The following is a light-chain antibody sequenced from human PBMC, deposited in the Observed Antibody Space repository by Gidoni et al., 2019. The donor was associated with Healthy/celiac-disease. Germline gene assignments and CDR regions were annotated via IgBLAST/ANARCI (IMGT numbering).Light chain of an antibody. Sequence: EIVLPQSPGTLSLSPGERATLSCRASQSVSSSYLAWYQQNPGQAPSLLIYGASSSATGIPYRFSGSWSGTDFTLTISRLDPEDVAVYYCQQYGSSPYTFGEGTKLEIK. J-gene: IGKJ2*01. CDR2: GAS. CDR3: QQYGSSPYT. V-gene: IGKV3-20*01. CDR1: QSVSSSY.